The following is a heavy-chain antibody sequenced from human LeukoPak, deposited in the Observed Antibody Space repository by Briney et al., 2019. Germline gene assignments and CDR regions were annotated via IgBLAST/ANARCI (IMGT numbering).Heavy chain of an antibody. V-gene: IGHV3-74*01. D-gene: IGHD3-22*01. Sequence: GGSLRLSCAASGFTFSSYWMHWVRQAPGKGLVWVSRINSDGSSTSYADSVKGRFTISRDNAKNTLYLQMNSLRAENTAVYYCAKDYDSSGYQFDYWGQGTLVTVSS. J-gene: IGHJ4*02. CDR3: AKDYDSSGYQFDY. CDR2: INSDGSST. CDR1: GFTFSSYW.